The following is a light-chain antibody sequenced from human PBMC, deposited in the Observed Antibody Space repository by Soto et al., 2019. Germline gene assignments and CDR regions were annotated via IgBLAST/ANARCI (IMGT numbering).Light chain of an antibody. Sequence: QTVVTQPPSASASLGASVTLTCTLSSGYSNYKVDWYQQRPGKGPRFAMRVGTGGIVGSKGDGIPDRFSVLGSGLNRYLTIKNIQEEDESDYHCGADHGSGSNFFWVFGGGTKLTVL. V-gene: IGLV9-49*01. CDR2: VGTGGIVG. J-gene: IGLJ3*02. CDR3: GADHGSGSNFFWV. CDR1: SGYSNYK.